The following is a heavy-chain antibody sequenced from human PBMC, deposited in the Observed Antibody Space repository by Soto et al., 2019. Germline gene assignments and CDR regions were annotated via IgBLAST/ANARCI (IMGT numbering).Heavy chain of an antibody. CDR3: TRESYNSGRYYFDY. J-gene: IGHJ4*02. V-gene: IGHV3-74*01. Sequence: EASLRLSSETSGFTFSNYWLPWVRRAPGKGLVWVSRINSDGSSTTYADSVKGRFTISRDNAKNTLYLQMNSLRAEDTAVYHCTRESYNSGRYYFDYWGQGT. CDR1: GFTFSNYW. CDR2: INSDGSST. D-gene: IGHD6-19*01.